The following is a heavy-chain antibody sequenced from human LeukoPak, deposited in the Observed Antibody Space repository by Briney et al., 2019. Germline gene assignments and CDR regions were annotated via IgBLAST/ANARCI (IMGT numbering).Heavy chain of an antibody. V-gene: IGHV3-23*01. CDR2: ISSSSDRM. Sequence: AXXWVXQAXGXGLEWVSGISSSSDRMYYADSVKGRFTISRDNSKNTLYLQMNSLRAEDAAVYYCAKDLVSSGWSSSLFDPWGQGTLVTVSS. J-gene: IGHJ5*02. CDR1: A. D-gene: IGHD6-19*01. CDR3: AKDLVSSGWSSSLFDP.